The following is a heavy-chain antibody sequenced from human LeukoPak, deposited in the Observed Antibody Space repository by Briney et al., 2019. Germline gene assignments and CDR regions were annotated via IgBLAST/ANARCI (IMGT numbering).Heavy chain of an antibody. J-gene: IGHJ4*02. Sequence: PSETLSLTCTVSGYSISSGYYWGWIRQPPGKGLEWIGSIYHSGSTYYNPSLKSRVTISVDTSKNQFSLKLSSVTAADTAVYYCARGGGNFDRSGYYEYYFDYWGQGTLVTVSS. CDR1: GYSISSGYY. CDR3: ARGGGNFDRSGYYEYYFDY. V-gene: IGHV4-38-2*02. CDR2: IYHSGST. D-gene: IGHD3-22*01.